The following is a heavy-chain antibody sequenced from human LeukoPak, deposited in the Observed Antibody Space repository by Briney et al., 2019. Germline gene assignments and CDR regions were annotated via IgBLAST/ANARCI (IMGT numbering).Heavy chain of an antibody. J-gene: IGHJ3*02. V-gene: IGHV4-61*05. CDR1: GGSISSSFYY. Sequence: SETLSLTCTVSGGSISSSFYYWGWIRQPPGKGLEWIGYIYYSGSTNYNPSLKSRVTISVDMSKNQFSLKLSSVTAADTAVYYCARDGYYYDSSGYYAFDIWGQGTMVTVSS. CDR3: ARDGYYYDSSGYYAFDI. D-gene: IGHD3-22*01. CDR2: IYYSGST.